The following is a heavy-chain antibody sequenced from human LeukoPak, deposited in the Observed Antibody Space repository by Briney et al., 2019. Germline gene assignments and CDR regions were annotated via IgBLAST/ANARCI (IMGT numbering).Heavy chain of an antibody. V-gene: IGHV3-21*05. Sequence: PGGSLRLSCAASGFTFSSYEMNWVRQAPGKGLEWVSYISSSSSYIYYADSVKGRFTIPRDNAKNSLYLQMNSLRAEDTAVYYCARDGVEGVRYFDWLSFTPSDHLNYFDYWGQGTLVTVSS. CDR1: GFTFSSYE. CDR2: ISSSSSYI. D-gene: IGHD3-9*01. CDR3: ARDGVEGVRYFDWLSFTPSDHLNYFDY. J-gene: IGHJ4*02.